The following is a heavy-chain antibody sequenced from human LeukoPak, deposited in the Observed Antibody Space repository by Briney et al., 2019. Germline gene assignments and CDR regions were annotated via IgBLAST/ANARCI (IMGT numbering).Heavy chain of an antibody. J-gene: IGHJ4*02. Sequence: SQTLSLTCDVSGGSITSDTYYWSWIRQPPGKGLEWIGYILHSGSTYNNPSLKSRVTISVDTSKSQFSLKLSSVTAADAAVYYCARTRDFWSGFFDYWGQGILVTVSS. D-gene: IGHD3-3*01. CDR1: GGSITSDTYY. CDR2: ILHSGST. V-gene: IGHV4-30-2*01. CDR3: ARTRDFWSGFFDY.